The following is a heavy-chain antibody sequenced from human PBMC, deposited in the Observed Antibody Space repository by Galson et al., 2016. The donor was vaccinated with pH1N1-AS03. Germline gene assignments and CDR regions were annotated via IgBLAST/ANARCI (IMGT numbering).Heavy chain of an antibody. D-gene: IGHD3/OR15-3a*01. V-gene: IGHV3-23*01. CDR2: TGGIDSST. J-gene: IGHJ5*02. CDR1: GFTFNFYA. Sequence: SLRLSCAASGFTFNFYAMNWVRQAPGKGLEWVSGTGGIDSSTWYAESVKGRFTVSRDNSKNTVYLQLNSLRAEDTAIYYCARGTGSPHWFDPWGQGTFVTVSA. CDR3: ARGTGSPHWFDP.